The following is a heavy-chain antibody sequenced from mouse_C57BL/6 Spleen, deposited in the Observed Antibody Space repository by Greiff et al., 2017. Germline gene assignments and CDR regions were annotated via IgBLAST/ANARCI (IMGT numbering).Heavy chain of an antibody. D-gene: IGHD1-1*01. CDR2: ISSGGGYI. V-gene: IGHV5-9-1*02. J-gene: IGHJ1*03. CDR3: TRVYYGSCYYFDV. CDR1: GFTFSSYA. Sequence: EVMLVESGAGLVKPGGSLKLSCAASGFTFSSYAMSWVRQTPETRLEWVAYISSGGGYIYYAETVKGLFTISRDNARNTLYLQLSSLNSEDTAMYYCTRVYYGSCYYFDVWGTGTTVTVSS.